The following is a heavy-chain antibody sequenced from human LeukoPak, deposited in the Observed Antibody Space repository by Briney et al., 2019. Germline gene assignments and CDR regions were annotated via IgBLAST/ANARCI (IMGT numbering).Heavy chain of an antibody. J-gene: IGHJ3*02. CDR1: GFTFSSYW. CDR3: ARDANWGFDAFDI. D-gene: IGHD7-27*01. CDR2: IKHDGSEK. Sequence: GGSLRLSCAASGFTFSSYWMSWVRQAPGKGLEWVGNIKHDGSEKYYADSVKGRLTISRDNSKNTLYLQMNSLRAEDTAVYYCARDANWGFDAFDIWGQGTMVTVSS. V-gene: IGHV3-7*01.